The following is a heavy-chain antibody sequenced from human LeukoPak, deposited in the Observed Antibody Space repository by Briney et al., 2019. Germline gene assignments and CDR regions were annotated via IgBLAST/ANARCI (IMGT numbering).Heavy chain of an antibody. J-gene: IGHJ4*02. V-gene: IGHV1-2*02. Sequence: ASVKVSCKASGFTFTGYYMHWVRQAPGQGLEWMGWVNPNSGGTNYAEMFQGRVTMTRDTSITTAYMELSRLTSDDTAVYYCARDPGYCSGGISLDYWGQGTLVTVSP. CDR3: ARDPGYCSGGISLDY. D-gene: IGHD2-15*01. CDR2: VNPNSGGT. CDR1: GFTFTGYY.